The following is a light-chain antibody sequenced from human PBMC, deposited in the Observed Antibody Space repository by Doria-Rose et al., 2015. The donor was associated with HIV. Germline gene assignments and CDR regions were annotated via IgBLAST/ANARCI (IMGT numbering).Light chain of an antibody. CDR2: DGS. CDR1: QRFSSTY. Sequence: TQSPGTLSLSPGERATLSCRARQRFSSTYLAWYQQKPGQAPSLLIYDGSTRATGIPDRFSASGSGTDFTLTINRLEPEGFALYYCHQYGTSWTFGQGTKVEI. V-gene: IGKV3-20*01. J-gene: IGKJ1*01. CDR3: HQYGTSWT.